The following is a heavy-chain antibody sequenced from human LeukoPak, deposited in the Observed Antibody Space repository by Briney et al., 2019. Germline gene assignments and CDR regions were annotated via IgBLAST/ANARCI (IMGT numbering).Heavy chain of an antibody. CDR3: ARLPFWGSYRYGSYYMDV. D-gene: IGHD3-16*02. J-gene: IGHJ6*03. CDR2: INHSGST. Sequence: PSETLSLTCAVYGGSFSGYYWSWIRQPPGKGLEWIGEINHSGSTNYNPSLKSRVTISVDTSKNQFSLKLSSVTAADTAVYYCARLPFWGSYRYGSYYMDVWGKGTTVTISS. V-gene: IGHV4-34*01. CDR1: GGSFSGYY.